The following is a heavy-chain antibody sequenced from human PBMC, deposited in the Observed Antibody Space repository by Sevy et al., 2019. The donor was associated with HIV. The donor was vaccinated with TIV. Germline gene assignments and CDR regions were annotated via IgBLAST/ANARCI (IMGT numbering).Heavy chain of an antibody. CDR1: GYTFTSYR. D-gene: IGHD2-15*01. Sequence: ASVKVSCKTSGYTFTSYRITWVRQAPGKGLEWLGWSSPHNGDTNYAQGVQGRVTMVTDTSTTTAYLELRSLTSDETVYYYCARSDCGGGRCYSLAYWGQGTLVTVSS. CDR3: ARSDCGGGRCYSLAY. J-gene: IGHJ4*02. CDR2: SSPHNGDT. V-gene: IGHV1-18*01.